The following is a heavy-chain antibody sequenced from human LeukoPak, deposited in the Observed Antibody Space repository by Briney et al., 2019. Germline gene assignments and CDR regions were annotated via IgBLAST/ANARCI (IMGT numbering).Heavy chain of an antibody. V-gene: IGHV3-33*01. J-gene: IGHJ5*02. D-gene: IGHD3-10*01. CDR1: GFTFSDYG. CDR3: ARDPITLIRGVITPAGGWFDP. Sequence: PGRSLRLSCAASGFTFSDYGMHWVRQAPGKGLEWVAVICYDGSDKYYADSVKGRFTISRDNSKNTLYLQMNSLRAEDTALYYCARDPITLIRGVITPAGGWFDPWGQGTLVTVSS. CDR2: ICYDGSDK.